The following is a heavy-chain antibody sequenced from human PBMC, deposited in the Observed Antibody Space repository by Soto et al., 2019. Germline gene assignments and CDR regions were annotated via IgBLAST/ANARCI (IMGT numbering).Heavy chain of an antibody. J-gene: IGHJ6*02. V-gene: IGHV5-10-1*01. Sequence: GESLKISCKGSGYSFTSYWISWVSQMPGKGLEWMGRIDPSDSYTNYSPSFQGHVTISADKSISTAYLQWSSLKASDTAMYYCARLPLTYYYDSSGYYYGRIYDYGMDVWGQGTTVTVSS. D-gene: IGHD3-22*01. CDR1: GYSFTSYW. CDR2: IDPSDSYT. CDR3: ARLPLTYYYDSSGYYYGRIYDYGMDV.